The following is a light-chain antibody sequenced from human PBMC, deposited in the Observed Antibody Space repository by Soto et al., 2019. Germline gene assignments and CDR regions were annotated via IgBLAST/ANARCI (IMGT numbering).Light chain of an antibody. CDR3: QQYNSYWT. J-gene: IGKJ1*01. Sequence: DIQMTQYPSTLSASVGERVTISCRASQSVNNWLAWYQRKPGKAPKLLIHDASTLESGIPSRFSGSGSGTEFTLTISSLQPDDFANYYCQQYNSYWTFGQGTKVEIK. CDR1: QSVNNW. CDR2: DAS. V-gene: IGKV1-5*01.